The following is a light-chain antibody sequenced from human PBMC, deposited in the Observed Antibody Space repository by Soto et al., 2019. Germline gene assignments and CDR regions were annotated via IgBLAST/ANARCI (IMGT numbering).Light chain of an antibody. CDR3: QQGYNTPQST. CDR2: AAS. V-gene: IGKV1-39*01. J-gene: IGKJ4*01. Sequence: DIQMTQSPSSLSASVGDRVTITCRASQSISSYLNWYQQKPGKAPKLLIYAASSLQRGVPSRFSGSGSGTDFTLTISSLQPEDSATYYCQQGYNTPQSTFGGGTKVEIK. CDR1: QSISSY.